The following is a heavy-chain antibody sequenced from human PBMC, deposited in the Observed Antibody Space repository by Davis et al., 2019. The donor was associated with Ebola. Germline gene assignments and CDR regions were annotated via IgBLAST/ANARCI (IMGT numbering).Heavy chain of an antibody. CDR1: GFTFDDHT. D-gene: IGHD6-13*01. CDR3: VRGGRTAGILLDF. Sequence: GESLKISCEASGFTFDDHTMHWVRQVPGKGLKWVSLITWDGGTTHYEDSFKGRFIISRDNNENALHLQINSLRIEDTALYHCVRGGRTAGILLDFCGPGTQVTVSA. V-gene: IGHV3-43*01. J-gene: IGHJ4*02. CDR2: ITWDGGTT.